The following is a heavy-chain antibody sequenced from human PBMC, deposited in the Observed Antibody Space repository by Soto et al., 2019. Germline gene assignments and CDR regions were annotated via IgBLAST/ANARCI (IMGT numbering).Heavy chain of an antibody. V-gene: IGHV4-31*03. Sequence: QVQLQESGPGVVEPSQTLSLTCTVSGGSVSSSGDCWSWIRQHPGRGLEWIGYIYSSGSAYYNSSLKSRLSISLDTSKNQCSLNLSSVTAADTDVYYCARYYYHSAIHRYFDQWGQGTLVTVSS. J-gene: IGHJ4*02. CDR3: ARYYYHSAIHRYFDQ. CDR1: GGSVSSSGDC. CDR2: IYSSGSA. D-gene: IGHD3-10*01.